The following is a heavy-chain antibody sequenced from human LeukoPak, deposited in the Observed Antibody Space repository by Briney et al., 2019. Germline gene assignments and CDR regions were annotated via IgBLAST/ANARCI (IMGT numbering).Heavy chain of an antibody. CDR3: ARGCYDFWSGYWVGPNYYYYMDV. J-gene: IGHJ6*03. CDR1: GGSISSSSYY. Sequence: SETLSLTCTVSGGSISSSSYYWSWIRQPPGKGLEWIGYIYYSGSTNYNPSLKSRVTISVDTSKNQFSLKLSSVTAADTAVYYCARGCYDFWSGYWVGPNYYYYMDVWGKGTTVTVSS. D-gene: IGHD3-3*01. CDR2: IYYSGST. V-gene: IGHV4-61*01.